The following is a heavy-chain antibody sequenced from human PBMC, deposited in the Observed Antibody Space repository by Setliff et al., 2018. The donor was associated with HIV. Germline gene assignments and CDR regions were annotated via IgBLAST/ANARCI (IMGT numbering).Heavy chain of an antibody. CDR2: IYYSGST. D-gene: IGHD3-16*01. Sequence: PSETLSLTCTVSGGSISSGDYYWSWIRQPPGKGLEWIGYIYYSGSTYYNPSLKSQVTISVDTSKNQFSLKLSSVTAADTAVYYCARGSKGGFFDYWGQGTLVTVSS. J-gene: IGHJ4*02. CDR1: GGSISSGDYY. V-gene: IGHV4-30-4*08. CDR3: ARGSKGGFFDY.